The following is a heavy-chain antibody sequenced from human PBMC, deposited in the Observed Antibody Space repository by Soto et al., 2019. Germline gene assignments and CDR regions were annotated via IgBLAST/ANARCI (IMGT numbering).Heavy chain of an antibody. V-gene: IGHV4-30-4*01. CDR1: GGSISSGDYY. D-gene: IGHD4-4*01. CDR3: ARALYSSFPRYYYYGMDV. J-gene: IGHJ6*02. CDR2: IYYSGST. Sequence: SETLSLTCTVSGGSISSGDYYWSWIRQPPGKGLEFIGYIYYSGSTYYNPSLKSRVTISVDTSKNQFSLKLSSVTAADTAVYYCARALYSSFPRYYYYGMDVWGQGTTVTVSS.